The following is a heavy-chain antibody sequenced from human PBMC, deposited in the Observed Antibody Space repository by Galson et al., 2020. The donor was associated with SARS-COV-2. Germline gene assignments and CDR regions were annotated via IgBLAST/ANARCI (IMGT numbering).Heavy chain of an antibody. CDR2: ISGNDGST. CDR3: AKMRSGIAVAGTNY. J-gene: IGHJ4*02. CDR1: GFTFSSYA. V-gene: IGHV3-23*01. D-gene: IGHD6-19*01. Sequence: GGSMRLSCAASGFTFSSYAMSWVRQPPGKGLEWVSSISGNDGSTYYADSVKGRFTISRDNSKNTLYLQMNSLRVEDTAVYYCAKMRSGIAVAGTNYWGQGTLVTVSP.